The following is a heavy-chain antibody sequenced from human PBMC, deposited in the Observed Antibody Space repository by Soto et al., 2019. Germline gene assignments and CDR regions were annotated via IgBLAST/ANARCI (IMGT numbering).Heavy chain of an antibody. J-gene: IGHJ6*02. V-gene: IGHV4-61*01. Sequence: SENLRLPCTVSGGSLSSGRYYWSWIRHAQGKGLEWIGYIYYSGSTNYNPSLKSRVTISVDTSKNQFSLKLSSVTAADTAVYYCARDKLPDDYVWGSYRSNGMDVWGQGTTVT. D-gene: IGHD3-16*02. CDR3: ARDKLPDDYVWGSYRSNGMDV. CDR1: GGSLSSGRYY. CDR2: IYYSGST.